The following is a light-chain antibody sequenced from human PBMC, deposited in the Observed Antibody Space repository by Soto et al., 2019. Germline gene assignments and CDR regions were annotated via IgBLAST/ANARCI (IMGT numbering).Light chain of an antibody. CDR3: QQYGSSLWT. J-gene: IGKJ1*01. CDR2: GAS. Sequence: EIVLTQSPGTLFLSPGERATLSRRASQSVSSSYLAWYQQKPGQAPRLLIYGASSRATGIPDRFSGSGSGTDFTLTISRLEPEDFAVYYCQQYGSSLWTFGQGTKVEIK. CDR1: QSVSSSY. V-gene: IGKV3-20*01.